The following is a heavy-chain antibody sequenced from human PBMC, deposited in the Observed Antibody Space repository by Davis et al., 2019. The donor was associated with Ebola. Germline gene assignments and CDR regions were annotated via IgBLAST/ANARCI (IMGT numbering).Heavy chain of an antibody. J-gene: IGHJ4*02. CDR3: ARHSSTTVTIFDY. CDR1: GYSFTSYW. V-gene: IGHV5-51*01. D-gene: IGHD4-17*01. CDR2: IYPGDSDT. Sequence: GESLKISCKGSGYSFTSYWIGWVRQMPGKGLEWMGIIYPGDSDTRYSPSFQGQVTISADKSISTAYLQWSSLKASDTATYYCARHSSTTVTIFDYWGQGTLVTVSS.